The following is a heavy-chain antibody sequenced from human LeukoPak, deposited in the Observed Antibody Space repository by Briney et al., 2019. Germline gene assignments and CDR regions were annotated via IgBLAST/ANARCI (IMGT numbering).Heavy chain of an antibody. CDR2: ISSSSSYI. CDR1: GFTFSSYS. J-gene: IGHJ4*02. D-gene: IGHD6-13*01. CDR3: ARYSSNCPDY. Sequence: GGSLRLSCAASGFTFSSYSMNWVRQAPGKGLEWVSSISSSSSYIYYADSVKGRFTISRDNAKNSLYLQMNSLRAKDTAVYYCARYSSNCPDYWGQGTLVTVSS. V-gene: IGHV3-21*01.